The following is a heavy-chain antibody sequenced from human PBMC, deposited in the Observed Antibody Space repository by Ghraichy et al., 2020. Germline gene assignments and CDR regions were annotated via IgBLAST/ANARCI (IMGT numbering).Heavy chain of an antibody. CDR1: GFTFSSHY. V-gene: IGHV3-7*03. J-gene: IGHJ4*02. CDR3: ARESSFAYSGFDY. Sequence: GGSLRLSCAASGFTFSSHYMTWVRQAPGKGLEWVANIKQDGSDKFYVDSVKGRFTISRDNAKNSLFLQMNSLRAEDTAVYYCARESSFAYSGFDYWGRETLFTVSS. CDR2: IKQDGSDK. D-gene: IGHD5-12*01.